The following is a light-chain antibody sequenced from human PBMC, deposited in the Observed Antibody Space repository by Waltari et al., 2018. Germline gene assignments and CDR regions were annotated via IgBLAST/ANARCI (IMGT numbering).Light chain of an antibody. V-gene: IGKV3-15*01. Sequence: EIVMTQSPATLSVSPGERATISCRASQSVSSNLAWYQQKPGQAPRLLIYGASTRATGIPARFSGSGSGTEFTLTLSSMQSEDFAVYYCQQYNNWPRTFGQGTKVEIK. CDR1: QSVSSN. J-gene: IGKJ1*01. CDR2: GAS. CDR3: QQYNNWPRT.